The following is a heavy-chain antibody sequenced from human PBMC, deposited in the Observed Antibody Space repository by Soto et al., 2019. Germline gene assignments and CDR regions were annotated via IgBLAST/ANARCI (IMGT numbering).Heavy chain of an antibody. D-gene: IGHD5-18*01. Sequence: SPTLSLTCAISGDSVSSNSAAWNWIRQSPSRGLEWLGRTYYRSKWFNDYAVSVKSRITINPDTSKNQFSLHLSSVTPEDTAVYYCGRERFGAYSYGEVDYWGPGTLVTVSS. CDR1: GDSVSSNSAA. CDR3: GRERFGAYSYGEVDY. V-gene: IGHV6-1*01. J-gene: IGHJ4*02. CDR2: TYYRSKWFN.